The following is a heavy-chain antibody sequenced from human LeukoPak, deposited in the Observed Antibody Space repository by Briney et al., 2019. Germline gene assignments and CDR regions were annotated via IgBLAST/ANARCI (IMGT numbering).Heavy chain of an antibody. CDR2: ISGGGGST. V-gene: IGHV3-23*01. D-gene: IGHD6-19*01. CDR1: GFTFSNFF. Sequence: GGSLRLSCVVSGFTFSNFFMSWVRQAPGKGLEWVSAISGGGGSTYYADSVQGRFSISRDNSNNTVYLQMSSLRAEDTAVYYCATEGSGWYYFDYWGQGTLVTVSS. J-gene: IGHJ4*02. CDR3: ATEGSGWYYFDY.